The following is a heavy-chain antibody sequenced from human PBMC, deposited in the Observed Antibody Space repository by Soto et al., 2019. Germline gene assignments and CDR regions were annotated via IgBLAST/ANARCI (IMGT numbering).Heavy chain of an antibody. CDR1: GDSVSSTCY. J-gene: IGHJ4*02. V-gene: IGHV4-4*02. D-gene: IGHD6-19*01. CDR2: VFHTGTT. CDR3: ARSAGWYAVHS. Sequence: QVQLQESGPGLVKPSGTLSLTCDVSGDSVSSTCYWCWVRQPPGKGLEWIGEVFHTGTTSYNPSLRSRVTISMDKSNNQFSLDLSSVTAADTAVYYCARSAGWYAVHSWGPGTLVIVSS.